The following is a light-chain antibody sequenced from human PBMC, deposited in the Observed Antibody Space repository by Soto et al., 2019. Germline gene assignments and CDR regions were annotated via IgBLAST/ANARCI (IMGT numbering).Light chain of an antibody. J-gene: IGKJ4*01. CDR3: QNYNSAPQLT. Sequence: DIQMTQSPSSLSASVGDRVTITCRASQGISNYLAWYQQKPGKVPKLLICTASTLQSGVPSRFSGSGAGTDFSLPISSLQPEDVATYYCQNYNSAPQLTFGGGTKVEL. V-gene: IGKV1-27*01. CDR2: TAS. CDR1: QGISNY.